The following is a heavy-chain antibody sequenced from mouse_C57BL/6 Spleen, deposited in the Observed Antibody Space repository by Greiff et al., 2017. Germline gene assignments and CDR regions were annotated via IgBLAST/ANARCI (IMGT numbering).Heavy chain of an antibody. V-gene: IGHV1-62-2*01. CDR2: FYPGSGSI. Sequence: VQLKESGAELVKPGASVKLSCTASGYTFTEYTIHWVKQRSGQGLEWIGWFYPGSGSIKYNEKFKDKATLTADKSSGTVYMELSRLTAEDSAVDFCARHDYYSNPWFAYWGQGTLVTVSA. CDR3: ARHDYYSNPWFAY. CDR1: GYTFTEYT. D-gene: IGHD2-5*01. J-gene: IGHJ3*01.